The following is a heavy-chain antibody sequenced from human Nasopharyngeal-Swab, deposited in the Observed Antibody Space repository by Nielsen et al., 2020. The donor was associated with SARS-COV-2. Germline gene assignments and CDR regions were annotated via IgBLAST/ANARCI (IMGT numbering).Heavy chain of an antibody. CDR3: ARGDTIFGKGSYDAFDI. Sequence: SVKGTCKASGGTFSSYAISWGRQAPGQGLEGMGGIIPIFGTANYAQKFQGRVTITADKSTSTAYMELSSLRSEDTAVYYCARGDTIFGKGSYDAFDIWGQGTMVTVSS. J-gene: IGHJ3*02. CDR2: IIPIFGTA. D-gene: IGHD3-3*01. V-gene: IGHV1-69*06. CDR1: GGTFSSYA.